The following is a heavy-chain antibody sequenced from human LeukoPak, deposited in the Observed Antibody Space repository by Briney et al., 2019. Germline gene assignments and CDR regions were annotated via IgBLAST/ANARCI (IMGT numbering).Heavy chain of an antibody. J-gene: IGHJ4*02. CDR3: ARVMWELRYYFDD. Sequence: GGSLRLSCAASGFTFSSYSMNWVRQAPGKGLEWVSSISSSSSYIYYADSVKGRFTISRDNAKNSLYLQMNSLRAEDTAVYYCARVMWELRYYFDDWGQGTLVTVSS. D-gene: IGHD1-26*01. CDR2: ISSSSSYI. V-gene: IGHV3-21*01. CDR1: GFTFSSYS.